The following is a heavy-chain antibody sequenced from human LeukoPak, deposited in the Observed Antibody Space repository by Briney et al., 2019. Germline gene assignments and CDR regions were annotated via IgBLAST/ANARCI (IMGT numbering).Heavy chain of an antibody. V-gene: IGHV3-21*01. D-gene: IGHD4/OR15-4a*01. Sequence: GGSLRLSCAASGFIFSNYAMNWVRQAPGKGLEWVSSISSSSNYIYYADSVKGRFTISRDNAKNSLYLQMNSLRAEDTAVYYCARDAEDPRLWWGQGTLVTVSS. CDR1: GFIFSNYA. CDR2: ISSSSNYI. J-gene: IGHJ4*02. CDR3: ARDAEDPRLW.